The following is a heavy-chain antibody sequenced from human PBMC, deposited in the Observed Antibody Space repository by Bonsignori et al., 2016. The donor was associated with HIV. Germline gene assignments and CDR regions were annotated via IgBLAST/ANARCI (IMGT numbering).Heavy chain of an antibody. D-gene: IGHD1-26*01. V-gene: IGHV4-38-2*01. J-gene: IGHJ4*02. CDR2: FYHGGST. CDR3: ARQHGSGPVDY. CDR1: DYSISSGFF. Sequence: SETLSLTCAVSDYSISSGFFWGWIRQPPGKGLEWIGSFYHGGSTYYNPSLKSRVTISVDTSKNQFSLKLSSVTAADTAVYYCARQHGSGPVDYWGQGSLVTVSS.